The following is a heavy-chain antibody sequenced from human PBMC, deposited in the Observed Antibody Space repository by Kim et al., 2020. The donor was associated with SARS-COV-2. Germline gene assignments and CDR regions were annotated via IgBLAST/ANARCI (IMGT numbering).Heavy chain of an antibody. CDR3: YCYGSGAYSVPDY. J-gene: IGHJ4*02. CDR2: ISTDGSDT. CDR1: GFTFSRYW. Sequence: GGSLRLSCAASGFTFSRYWMHWIRQVPGKGLVWVSRISTDGSDTTYADSVKGRFTISRDNAKSTLYLQMNSLREDDTAVYYCYCYGSGAYSVPDYWGLGTLVTVSS. D-gene: IGHD3-10*01. V-gene: IGHV3-74*01.